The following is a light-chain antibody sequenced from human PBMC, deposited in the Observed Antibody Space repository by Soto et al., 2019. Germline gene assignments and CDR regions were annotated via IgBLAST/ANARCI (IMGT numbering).Light chain of an antibody. CDR3: QQYYSNPRT. CDR1: QGVLNSSNNKNY. V-gene: IGKV4-1*01. Sequence: DIVMTQSPDSLAVSLGEMAAINCKSSQGVLNSSNNKNYLAWYQQKRGQPPNXLIYWASTRESGVPDRFSGSGSGTDFTLTISSLPAEDVAVYYCQQYYSNPRTFGGGTKVDIK. CDR2: WAS. J-gene: IGKJ4*01.